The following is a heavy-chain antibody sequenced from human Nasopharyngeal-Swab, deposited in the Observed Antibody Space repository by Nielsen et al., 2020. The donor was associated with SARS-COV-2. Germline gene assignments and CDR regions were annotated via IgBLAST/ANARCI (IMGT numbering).Heavy chain of an antibody. V-gene: IGHV4-59*08. CDR2: IYYSGST. Sequence: SETLSLTCTVSGGSISSYYWSWIRQPPGKGLEWIGYIYYSGSTNYNPSLKSRVTISVDTSKTQFSLKLSSVTAADTAVYYCARLKSLGMDVWGQGTTVTVSS. CDR1: GGSISSYY. J-gene: IGHJ6*02. CDR3: ARLKSLGMDV.